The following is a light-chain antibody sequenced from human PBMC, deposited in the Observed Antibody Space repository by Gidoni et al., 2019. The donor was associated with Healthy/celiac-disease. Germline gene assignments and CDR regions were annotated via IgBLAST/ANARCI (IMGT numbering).Light chain of an antibody. CDR1: QDISND. CDR3: QQYDNLLSIT. V-gene: IGKV1-33*01. CDR2: DAS. Sequence: DIQMTQSPSSLSASVGDRVTITCQARQDISNDLNWYQQKPGKAPKLLIYDASNLETGVPSRLSGSGSGTDFTFTISSLQPEDIATYYCQQYDNLLSITFXQXTRLEIK. J-gene: IGKJ5*01.